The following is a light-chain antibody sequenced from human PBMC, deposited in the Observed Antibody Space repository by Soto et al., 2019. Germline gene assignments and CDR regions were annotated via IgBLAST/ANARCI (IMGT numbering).Light chain of an antibody. CDR1: QDISNF. CDR3: LQHNSYPRT. J-gene: IGKJ1*01. CDR2: DAS. Sequence: DIQMTQSPSSLSASVGDRVAITCRASQDISNFLNWYQQTPGKAPKLLTYDASDLETGVPSRFSGSGSGTDFTFTISNLQPEDFATYYCLQHNSYPRTFGQGTKVDIK. V-gene: IGKV1-33*01.